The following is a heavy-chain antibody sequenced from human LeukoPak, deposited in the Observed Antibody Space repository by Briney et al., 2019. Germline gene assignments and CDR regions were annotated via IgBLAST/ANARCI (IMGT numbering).Heavy chain of an antibody. CDR3: AKDLELGPGRPFMDV. CDR2: ISGSGGST. J-gene: IGHJ6*03. D-gene: IGHD3-10*01. Sequence: GGSLRLSCAASGFTFSNYAMSWVRQAPGKGLEWVSAISGSGGSTYYADSVKGRFTISRDNSKNTLYLQMNSLRAEDTAVYYCAKDLELGPGRPFMDVWDKGTTVTVSS. CDR1: GFTFSNYA. V-gene: IGHV3-23*01.